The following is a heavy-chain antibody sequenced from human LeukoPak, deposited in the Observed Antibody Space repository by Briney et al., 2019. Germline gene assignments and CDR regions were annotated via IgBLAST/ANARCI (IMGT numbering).Heavy chain of an antibody. V-gene: IGHV4-38-2*02. CDR1: GYSISSGYY. CDR3: ARAIEVGAMTPFDY. CDR2: IYHSGST. Sequence: PSETLSLTCTVSGYSISSGYYWGWIRQPPGKGLEWIGSIYHSGSTYYNPSLKSRVTISVDTSKNQFSLKLSSVTAADTAVYYCARAIEVGAMTPFDYWGQGTLVTVSS. D-gene: IGHD1-26*01. J-gene: IGHJ4*02.